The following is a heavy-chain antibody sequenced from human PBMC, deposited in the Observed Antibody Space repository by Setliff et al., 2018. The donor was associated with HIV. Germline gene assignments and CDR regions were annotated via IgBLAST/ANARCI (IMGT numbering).Heavy chain of an antibody. Sequence: GGSLRLSCAASGFTFSSYSMNWVRQAPGKGLEWVAFIRNDGSDKYYADSVKGRFTISRDNSKNTLYLQMNSLGPEDTAVYYCAKEGNSPFDYWGQGILVTVSS. CDR3: AKEGNSPFDY. J-gene: IGHJ4*02. V-gene: IGHV3-30*02. CDR1: GFTFSSYS. CDR2: IRNDGSDK. D-gene: IGHD1-7*01.